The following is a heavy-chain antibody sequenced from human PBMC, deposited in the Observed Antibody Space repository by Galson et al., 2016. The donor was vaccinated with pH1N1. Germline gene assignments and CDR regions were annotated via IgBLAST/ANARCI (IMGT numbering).Heavy chain of an antibody. D-gene: IGHD1-26*01. J-gene: IGHJ4*02. CDR3: ATEDYYTSLY. V-gene: IGHV3-7*01. Sequence: SCAASGFIFSDYWMSWVRQAPGKGLEWVAKINQDGSRKYYVGSMKGRCTISRDNAENSLSLQMNSLRVEDTALYYCATEDYYTSLYWGQGILVTVSS. CDR1: GFIFSDYW. CDR2: INQDGSRK.